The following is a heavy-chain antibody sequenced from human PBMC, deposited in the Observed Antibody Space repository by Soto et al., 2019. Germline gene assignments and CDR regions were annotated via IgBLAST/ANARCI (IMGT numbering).Heavy chain of an antibody. CDR3: AREPFDILPGYNALYYGMDV. V-gene: IGHV1-69*08. Sequence: QVQLVQSGAEVKKPGSSVKVSCKASGGTFSSYTISWVRQAPGQGLEWMGRIIPILGIANYAQKFQGRVTITADKSTSTAYMELSILRSEDTAVYYCAREPFDILPGYNALYYGMDVWGQGTTVTVSS. CDR2: IIPILGIA. CDR1: GGTFSSYT. J-gene: IGHJ6*02. D-gene: IGHD3-9*01.